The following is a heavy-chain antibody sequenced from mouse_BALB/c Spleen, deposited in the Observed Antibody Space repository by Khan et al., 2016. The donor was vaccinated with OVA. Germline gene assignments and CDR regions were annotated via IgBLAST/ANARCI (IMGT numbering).Heavy chain of an antibody. V-gene: IGHV3-2*02. D-gene: IGHD4-1*01. Sequence: QLEESGPGLVKPSQSLSLTCTVTGYSITSDYAWNWIRQFPGNKLEWMGYISYSGSTTYNPSLKSRISITRDTSKDQFFLQLKSVTSEDTATYYSASELGRYYALDYWGQGTSVTVSS. J-gene: IGHJ4*01. CDR1: GYSITSDYA. CDR3: ASELGRYYALDY. CDR2: ISYSGST.